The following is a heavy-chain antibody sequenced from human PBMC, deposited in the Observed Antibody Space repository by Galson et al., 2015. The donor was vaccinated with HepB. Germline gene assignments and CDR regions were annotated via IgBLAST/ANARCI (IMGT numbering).Heavy chain of an antibody. V-gene: IGHV3-23*01. J-gene: IGHJ4*02. CDR2: VSSNDAYT. Sequence: SLRLSCAASGFTFSSFAMAWVRRAPGKGLEWVSTVSSNDAYTHDAESVKGRFTISRDNSKNTLYLQMNSLRAEDTAVYYCARRDSSTITLIGPGLLDYWGQGTLVAVSS. CDR3: ARRDSSTITLIGPGLLDY. CDR1: GFTFSSFA. D-gene: IGHD1-14*01.